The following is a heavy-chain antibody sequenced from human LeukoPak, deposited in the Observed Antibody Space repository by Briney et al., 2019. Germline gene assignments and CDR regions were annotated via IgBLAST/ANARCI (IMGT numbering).Heavy chain of an antibody. J-gene: IGHJ6*02. Sequence: SETLSLTCTVSGGSISSGGYYWSWIRQHPGKGLEWIGYIYYSGSTYYNPSLKSRVTISVDTSKNQFSLKLSSVTAADTAVYYCARDRPYYYDSSGDYYGMDVWGQGTTVTVSS. D-gene: IGHD3-22*01. CDR1: GGSISSGGYY. V-gene: IGHV4-31*03. CDR3: ARDRPYYYDSSGDYYGMDV. CDR2: IYYSGST.